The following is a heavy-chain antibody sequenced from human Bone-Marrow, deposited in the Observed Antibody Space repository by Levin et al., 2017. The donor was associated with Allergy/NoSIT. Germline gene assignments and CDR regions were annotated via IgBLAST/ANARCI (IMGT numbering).Heavy chain of an antibody. J-gene: IGHJ4*02. V-gene: IGHV4-39*01. Sequence: SETLSLTCTVSGGSISSSSYYWGWIRQPPGKGLEWIGSIYYSGSTYYNPSLKSRVTISVDTSKNQFSLKLSSVTAADTAVYYCARYAGSWSEFDYWGQGTLVTVSS. D-gene: IGHD1-26*01. CDR1: GGSISSSSYY. CDR3: ARYAGSWSEFDY. CDR2: IYYSGST.